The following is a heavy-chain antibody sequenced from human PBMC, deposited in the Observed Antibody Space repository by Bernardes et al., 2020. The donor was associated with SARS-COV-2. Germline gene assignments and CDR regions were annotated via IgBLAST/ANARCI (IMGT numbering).Heavy chain of an antibody. CDR1: GFFLGSYG. Sequence: GGTLRLSCSAAGFFLGSYGMNWVRKAPGKAPEWVAVVWYDGRHKYYADSVKGRFTIYKDNSQNMVWLQMDSLRAEDTAVYYCARDLGGCGGDKCSYYFDHWGQGTRVTVSS. CDR3: ARDLGGCGGDKCSYYFDH. V-gene: IGHV3-33*01. CDR2: VWYDGRHK. D-gene: IGHD2-21*01. J-gene: IGHJ4*02.